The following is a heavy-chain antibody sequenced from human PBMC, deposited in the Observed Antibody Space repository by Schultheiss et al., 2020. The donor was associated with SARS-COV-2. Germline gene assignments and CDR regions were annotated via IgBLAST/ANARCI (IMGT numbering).Heavy chain of an antibody. CDR1: GFTFSDYY. Sequence: GGSLRLSCAASGFTFSDYYMSWIRQAPGKGLEWVSYISSSSSTIYYADSVKGRFTISRENAKNSLYLQMNSLRAEDTAVYYCARGGGIVVVPAGRFDPWGQGTLVTVSS. D-gene: IGHD2-2*01. CDR2: ISSSSSTI. CDR3: ARGGGIVVVPAGRFDP. J-gene: IGHJ5*02. V-gene: IGHV3-11*04.